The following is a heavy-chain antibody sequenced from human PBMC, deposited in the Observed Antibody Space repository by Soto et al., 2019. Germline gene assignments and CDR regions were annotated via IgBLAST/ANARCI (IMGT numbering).Heavy chain of an antibody. CDR3: ARDRYYDFWSGSTYYYYGMDV. D-gene: IGHD3-3*01. V-gene: IGHV1-18*04. Sequence: AAVKVSCKASGYTFTSYGISWVRQAPGQGLEWMGWISAYNGNTNYAQKLQGRVTMTTDTSTGTAYMELRSLRSDDTAVYYCARDRYYDFWSGSTYYYYGMDVWGQGTTVTVSS. J-gene: IGHJ6*02. CDR2: ISAYNGNT. CDR1: GYTFTSYG.